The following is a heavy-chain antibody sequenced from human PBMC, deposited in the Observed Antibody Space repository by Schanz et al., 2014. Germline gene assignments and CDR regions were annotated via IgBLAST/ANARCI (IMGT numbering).Heavy chain of an antibody. CDR3: ARGLGDERWLDLNEAFDI. CDR1: GGTFSSYT. J-gene: IGHJ3*02. CDR2: IIPILGIT. V-gene: IGHV1-69*04. Sequence: QVQLLQSGSEVKKPGSSVKVSCKASGGTFSSYTINWVRQAPGQGLEWMGRIIPILGITNVAQTFQDRVTITADRSTSTAYMELSSLRSEDTAVYYCARGLGDERWLDLNEAFDIWGQGTIVTVSS. D-gene: IGHD6-19*01.